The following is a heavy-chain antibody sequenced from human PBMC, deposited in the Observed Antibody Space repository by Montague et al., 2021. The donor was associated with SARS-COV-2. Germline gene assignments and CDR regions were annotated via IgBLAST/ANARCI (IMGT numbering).Heavy chain of an antibody. CDR3: AKDPARVTIFGVVIIESIAFDI. Sequence: SLRLSCAASGLTFSSYAMSWVRQAPGKGLEWVSAISGSGGSTYYADSVKGRFTISRDNSKNTLYLQMNSLRAEDTAVYYCAKDPARVTIFGVVIIESIAFDIWGQGTMVTVSS. D-gene: IGHD3-3*01. CDR1: GLTFSSYA. J-gene: IGHJ3*02. CDR2: ISGSGGST. V-gene: IGHV3-23*01.